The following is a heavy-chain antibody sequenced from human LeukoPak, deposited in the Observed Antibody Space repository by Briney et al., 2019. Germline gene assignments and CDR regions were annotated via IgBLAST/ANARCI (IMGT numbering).Heavy chain of an antibody. D-gene: IGHD6-19*01. V-gene: IGHV3-48*01. Sequence: PGGSLRLSCAASGFTFSSYSMNGGRQAPGKGLEWVSYISTISGTISYADSVKGRFTISTDNANNSLYLQMNSLRAEDTAVYYCARDKQYAFDYWGQGTLVTVSS. CDR3: ARDKQYAFDY. J-gene: IGHJ4*02. CDR2: ISTISGTI. CDR1: GFTFSSYS.